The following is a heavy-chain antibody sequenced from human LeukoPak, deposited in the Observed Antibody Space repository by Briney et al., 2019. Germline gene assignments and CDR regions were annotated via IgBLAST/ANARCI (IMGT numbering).Heavy chain of an antibody. CDR3: AGRLWRRDGYNLGDFDF. J-gene: IGHJ3*01. Sequence: SETLSLTCTVSGGSISSYYWNWIRQPPGKGLEWIGYIYYSGSTNYNPSLKSRVTISVDTSKNQFSLNLSSVTAADTAVYYCAGRLWRRDGYNLGDFDFWGRGTMVTVSS. CDR1: GGSISSYY. CDR2: IYYSGST. D-gene: IGHD5-24*01. V-gene: IGHV4-59*01.